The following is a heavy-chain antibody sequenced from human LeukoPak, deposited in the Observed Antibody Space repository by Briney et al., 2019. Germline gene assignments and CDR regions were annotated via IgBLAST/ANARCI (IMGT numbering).Heavy chain of an antibody. Sequence: GGSLRLSCAASGFTFSSYAMSWVRQAPGKGLEWVSAISGSGGSTYYADSVKGRFTISRDNSKNTLYLQMNSLRAEDTAVYYCANVWGLLELPVDAFDIWGQGTMVTVSS. J-gene: IGHJ3*02. D-gene: IGHD3-16*01. CDR2: ISGSGGST. CDR1: GFTFSSYA. V-gene: IGHV3-23*01. CDR3: ANVWGLLELPVDAFDI.